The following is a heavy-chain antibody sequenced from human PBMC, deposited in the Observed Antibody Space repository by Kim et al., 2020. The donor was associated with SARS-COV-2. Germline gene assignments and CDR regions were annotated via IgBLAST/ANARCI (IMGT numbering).Heavy chain of an antibody. CDR3: ARYYAVAGKNFDY. J-gene: IGHJ4*02. CDR1: GGSFSGYY. D-gene: IGHD6-19*01. Sequence: SETLSLTCAVYGGSFSGYYWSWIRQPPGKGLEWIGEINHSGSTNYNPSLKSRVTISVDTSKNQFSLKLSSVTAADTAVYYCARYYAVAGKNFDYWGQGTLVTVSS. V-gene: IGHV4-34*01. CDR2: INHSGST.